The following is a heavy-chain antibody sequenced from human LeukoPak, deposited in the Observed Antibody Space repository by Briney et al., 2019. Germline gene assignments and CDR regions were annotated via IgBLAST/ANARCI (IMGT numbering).Heavy chain of an antibody. CDR1: GGTFTSYY. CDR2: INPSGGST. V-gene: IGHV1-46*01. J-gene: IGHJ4*02. CDR3: ARDPTGEWLMRYYFDY. D-gene: IGHD3-3*01. Sequence: ASVKVSCKASGGTFTSYYMHWVRQAPGQGLEWMGIINPSGGSTSYAQKFQGRVTMTRDTSTSTVYMELSSLRSEDTAVYYCARDPTGEWLMRYYFDYWGQGTLVTVSS.